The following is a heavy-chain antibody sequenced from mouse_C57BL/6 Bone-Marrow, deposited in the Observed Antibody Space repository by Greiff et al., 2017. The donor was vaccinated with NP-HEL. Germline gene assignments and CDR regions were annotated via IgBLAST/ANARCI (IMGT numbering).Heavy chain of an antibody. CDR1: GFTFSDYG. CDR2: ISSGSSTI. D-gene: IGHD5-5*01. CDR3: ARSLPWYFDV. Sequence: EVQVVESGGGLVKPGGSLKLSCAASGFTFSDYGMHWVRQAPEKGLEWVAYISSGSSTIYYADTVKGRFTISRDNAKNTLFLQMTSLRSEDTAMYYCARSLPWYFDVWGTGTTVTVSS. V-gene: IGHV5-17*01. J-gene: IGHJ1*03.